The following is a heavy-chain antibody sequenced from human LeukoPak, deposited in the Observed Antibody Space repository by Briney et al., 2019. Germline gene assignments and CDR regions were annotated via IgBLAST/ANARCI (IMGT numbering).Heavy chain of an antibody. Sequence: ASVKVSCKASGGTFSSYAISWVRQAPGQGLEWMGGIIPIFGTANYAQKFQGRVTITADESTSTAYMELSSLRSEDTAVYYCARDRETYYYDSSGYSYSLHFDYWGQGTLVTVSS. J-gene: IGHJ4*02. CDR1: GGTFSSYA. V-gene: IGHV1-69*13. CDR3: ARDRETYYYDSSGYSYSLHFDY. D-gene: IGHD3-22*01. CDR2: IIPIFGTA.